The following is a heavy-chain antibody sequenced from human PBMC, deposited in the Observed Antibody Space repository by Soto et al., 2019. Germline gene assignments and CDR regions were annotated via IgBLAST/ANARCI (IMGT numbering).Heavy chain of an antibody. D-gene: IGHD1-20*01. CDR3: ARDRDNSPTYYFYY. V-gene: IGHV3-30-3*01. J-gene: IGHJ4*02. CDR1: GFTFSDYA. Sequence: QVQLVESGGGVVQPGRSLRLSCAASGFTFSDYAMHWVRQAPGKGLEWVAVISYDGTKKYYADSMKGRFTIFTDNSKNTLYLQMHSLRAEDTAVYYCARDRDNSPTYYFYYWGQGTLVTVSS. CDR2: ISYDGTKK.